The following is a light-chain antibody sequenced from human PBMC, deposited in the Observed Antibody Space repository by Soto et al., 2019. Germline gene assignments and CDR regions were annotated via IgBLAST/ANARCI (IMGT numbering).Light chain of an antibody. CDR3: QQTYTTLSIT. CDR1: ESISRH. Sequence: DIQMTQSPSSLSGSVGDRVTITCRASESISRHLNWYQQKPGKAPKLLIYAASSLQNGVPSRFRGGGSGTDFTLTISNLQPEDFATYYWQQTYTTLSITFGQGTRLDIK. CDR2: AAS. V-gene: IGKV1-39*01. J-gene: IGKJ5*01.